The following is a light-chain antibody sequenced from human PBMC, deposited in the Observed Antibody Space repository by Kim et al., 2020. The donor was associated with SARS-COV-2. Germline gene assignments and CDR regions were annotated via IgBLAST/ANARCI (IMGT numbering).Light chain of an antibody. CDR2: TAS. J-gene: IGKJ4*01. CDR3: QQYKTYPVT. Sequence: ASVGDRVTITCRASQNIDAWLAWYQQKPGKAPKLLIYTASTLESGVPSRFSGSGSGSEFTLTISSLQPDDFATYYCQQYKTYPVTFGGGTKVDIK. CDR1: QNIDAW. V-gene: IGKV1-5*03.